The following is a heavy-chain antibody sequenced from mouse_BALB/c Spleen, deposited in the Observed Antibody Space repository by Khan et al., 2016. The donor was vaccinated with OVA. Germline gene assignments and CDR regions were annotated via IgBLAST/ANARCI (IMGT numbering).Heavy chain of an antibody. J-gene: IGHJ2*01. CDR1: GFTFSGFG. V-gene: IGHV5-17*02. D-gene: IGHD2-3*01. Sequence: EVELVESGGGLVQPGGSRKLSCAASGFTFSGFGMHWVRQAPEKGLEWVAYISSGGSNIYYADTVKGRFTISRDNPKTTLFLQMAILRYEDTAMYYCARTGYYYFDYWGQGTTLTVSS. CDR2: ISSGGSNI. CDR3: ARTGYYYFDY.